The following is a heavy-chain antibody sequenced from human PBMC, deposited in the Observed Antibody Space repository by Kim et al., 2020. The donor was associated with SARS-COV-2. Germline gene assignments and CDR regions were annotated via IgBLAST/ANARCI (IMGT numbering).Heavy chain of an antibody. J-gene: IGHJ4*02. CDR1: GFTFSNYA. D-gene: IGHD4-17*01. V-gene: IGHV3-23*01. CDR3: AKGLKYEPHYGDQI. CDR2: ISGSGGST. Sequence: GGSLRLSCTASGFTFSNYAVSWVRQAPGKGLEWVSGISGSGGSTYYADSVKGRFTISRDNSKNTLFLQMNSLRAEDTAVYFCAKGLKYEPHYGDQIWGQGTLVTVSS.